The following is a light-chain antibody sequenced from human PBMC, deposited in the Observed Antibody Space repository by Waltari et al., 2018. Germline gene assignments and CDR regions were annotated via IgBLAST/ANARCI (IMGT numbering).Light chain of an antibody. V-gene: IGLV1-44*01. CDR2: RND. CDR3: AAWDDSLNGRWV. Sequence: QSEMSQPPSVSGTPGQPVTIPCSGRRSNVGRNVENWFQQLPGTAPKLLIYRNDQRPSGVPDRFSGSKSGTSASLAISGLQSEDEADYYCAAWDDSLNGRWVFGAGTKLTVL. J-gene: IGLJ2*01. CDR1: RSNVGRNV.